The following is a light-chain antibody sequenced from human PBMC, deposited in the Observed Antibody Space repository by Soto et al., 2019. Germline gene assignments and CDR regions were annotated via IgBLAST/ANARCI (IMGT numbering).Light chain of an antibody. J-gene: IGKJ4*01. Sequence: EIVLTQSPGTLSLSPGERATLSCRASQSVSSSYLAWYQQKPGQAPRLLIYGASSRATGIPDRFSGSGSGTDFTLTISRLESEDFAVYYCQQDSSSPLVTFGGGTKVDIK. CDR2: GAS. V-gene: IGKV3-20*01. CDR3: QQDSSSPLVT. CDR1: QSVSSSY.